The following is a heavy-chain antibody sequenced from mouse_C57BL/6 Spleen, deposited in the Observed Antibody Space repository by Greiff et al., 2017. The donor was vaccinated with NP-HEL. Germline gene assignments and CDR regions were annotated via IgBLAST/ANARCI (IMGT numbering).Heavy chain of an antibody. D-gene: IGHD1-1*01. CDR1: GFTFSSYA. CDR3: TRVITTGHYAMDY. V-gene: IGHV5-9-1*02. Sequence: EVMLVESGEGLVKPGGSLKLSCAASGFTFSSYAMSWVRQTPEKRLEWVAYISSGGDYIYYADTVKGRFTISRDNARNTLYLQMSSLKSADTAMYYCTRVITTGHYAMDYWGQGTSVTVSS. CDR2: ISSGGDYI. J-gene: IGHJ4*01.